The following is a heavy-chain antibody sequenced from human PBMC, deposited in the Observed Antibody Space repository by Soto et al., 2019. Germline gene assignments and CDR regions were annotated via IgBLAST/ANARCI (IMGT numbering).Heavy chain of an antibody. V-gene: IGHV3-74*01. CDR2: INAVGSSL. J-gene: IGHJ4*02. CDR3: ATDWYHNIDY. D-gene: IGHD3-10*01. CDR1: GFDFSITW. Sequence: GGCLRLSCTASGFDFSITWIHWVRQVPGKGLVWVSRINAVGSSLIYADSVKGRFTISRDNAKNTVYLQMSSLRVEDTAVYYCATDWYHNIDYWGQGTPVKASS.